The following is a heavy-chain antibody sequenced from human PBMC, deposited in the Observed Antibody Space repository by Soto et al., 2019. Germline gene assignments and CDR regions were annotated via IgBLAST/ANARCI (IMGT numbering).Heavy chain of an antibody. J-gene: IGHJ6*03. D-gene: IGHD2-15*01. CDR2: INHSGST. V-gene: IGHV4-34*01. Sequence: PSETLSLTCAVYGGSFSGYYWSWIRQPPGKGLEWIGEINHSGSTNYNPSLKSRVTISVDTSKNQFSLKLSSVTAADTAVYYCARGPYCIGGSCYGYFYYIDVRAKRTTVTGSS. CDR3: ARGPYCIGGSCYGYFYYIDV. CDR1: GGSFSGYY.